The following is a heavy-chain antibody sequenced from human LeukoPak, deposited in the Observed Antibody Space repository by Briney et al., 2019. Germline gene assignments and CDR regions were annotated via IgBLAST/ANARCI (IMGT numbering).Heavy chain of an antibody. Sequence: PGGSLRLFCAASGFPFSSYSMNWVRQAPGKGLEWVSSICNSSSSIYYADSVKSRFTISRVNAQNSLYLQMNSLRAEDTAVYYCARDGVVATIFSDWFDPWGQGTLVTVSS. D-gene: IGHD5-12*01. J-gene: IGHJ5*02. CDR2: ICNSSSSI. CDR3: ARDGVVATIFSDWFDP. CDR1: GFPFSSYS. V-gene: IGHV3-21*01.